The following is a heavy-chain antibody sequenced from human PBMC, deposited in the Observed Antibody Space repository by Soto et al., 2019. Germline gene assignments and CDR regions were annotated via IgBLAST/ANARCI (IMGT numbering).Heavy chain of an antibody. CDR1: GYTFTGYY. V-gene: IGHV1-69*13. Sequence: ASVKVSCKASGYTFTGYYMHWVRQAPGQGLEWMGWINPIFGTANYAQKFQGRVTITADESTSTAYMELSSLRSEDTAVYYCARGAMDYYGSGSYCGMDVWGQGTTVTVSS. J-gene: IGHJ6*02. D-gene: IGHD3-10*01. CDR3: ARGAMDYYGSGSYCGMDV. CDR2: INPIFGTA.